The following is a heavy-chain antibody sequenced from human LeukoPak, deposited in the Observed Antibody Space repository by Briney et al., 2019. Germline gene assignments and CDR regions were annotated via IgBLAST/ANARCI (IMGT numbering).Heavy chain of an antibody. Sequence: GGSLRLSCAASGFTFSNYSISWVRQAPGKGLEWVSTISGTGGTTYCADSVKGRFTISRDNAKNSLFLQMSSLRAEDTAVYYCARASSAGNSWGQGTLVTASS. CDR3: ARASSAGNS. D-gene: IGHD2-15*01. CDR1: GFTFSNYS. J-gene: IGHJ5*02. CDR2: ISGTGGTT. V-gene: IGHV3-23*01.